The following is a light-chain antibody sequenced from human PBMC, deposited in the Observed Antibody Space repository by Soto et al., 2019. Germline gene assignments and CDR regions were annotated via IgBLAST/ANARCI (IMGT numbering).Light chain of an antibody. Sequence: DIQMTQSPFSLSAPVGDRVTITCRASQSISNYLNWYQQKQGKAPKLLIYAASTLQSGVPSRFSGSGSGTDFTLTISSLQPEDSATYDCQQSYGTPIIFGQGTRLDIK. CDR1: QSISNY. V-gene: IGKV1-39*01. CDR3: QQSYGTPII. CDR2: AAS. J-gene: IGKJ5*01.